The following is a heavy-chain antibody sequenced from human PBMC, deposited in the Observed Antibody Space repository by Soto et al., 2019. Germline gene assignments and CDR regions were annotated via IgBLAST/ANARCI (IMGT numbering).Heavy chain of an antibody. D-gene: IGHD2-15*01. CDR3: ARDGCSGSNCLNWFDP. CDR1: GFTFSSYS. CDR2: ISSSSTTK. J-gene: IGHJ5*02. Sequence: EVQLVESGGGLVQPGGSLRLSCAASGFTFSSYSMNWVRQAPGKGLEWVSYISSSSTTKYYADSVKGRFTISRDNAKNSLYLQMSSLRADDTAVYYCARDGCSGSNCLNWFDPWGQGTLVTVSS. V-gene: IGHV3-48*01.